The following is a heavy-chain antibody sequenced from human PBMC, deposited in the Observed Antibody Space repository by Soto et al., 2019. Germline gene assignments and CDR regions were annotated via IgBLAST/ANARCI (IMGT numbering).Heavy chain of an antibody. CDR3: ARGCSGGSCYYQFDY. CDR2: ISAHNGDT. CDR1: GYIFNYYG. J-gene: IGHJ4*02. D-gene: IGHD2-15*01. V-gene: IGHV1-18*04. Sequence: ASVKVSCKASGYIFNYYGISWVRQARGEGLEWLGWISAHNGDTKYAEKVQGRVTLTTDTSTRTAYMELRSLRSDDTAVYYCARGCSGGSCYYQFDYWGQGTLVTVSS.